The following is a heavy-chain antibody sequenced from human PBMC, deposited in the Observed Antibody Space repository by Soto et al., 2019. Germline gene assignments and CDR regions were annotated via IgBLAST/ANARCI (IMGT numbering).Heavy chain of an antibody. Sequence: SVKVSCKASGYTFTSYAMHWVRQAPGQRLEWMGWINAGNGNTKYSQKFQGRVTITRDTSASTAYMELSSLRSEDTAVYYCARDYYALLTGYYNVIYDWGQGSLVTVSS. CDR2: INAGNGNT. CDR1: GYTFTSYA. J-gene: IGHJ4*02. D-gene: IGHD3-9*01. CDR3: ARDYYALLTGYYNVIYD. V-gene: IGHV1-3*01.